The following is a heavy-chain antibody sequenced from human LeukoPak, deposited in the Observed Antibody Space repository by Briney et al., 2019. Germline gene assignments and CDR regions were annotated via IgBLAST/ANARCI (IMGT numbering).Heavy chain of an antibody. CDR3: ARTERPYSAYDY. CDR2: ISSNGGRT. V-gene: IGHV3-64*01. J-gene: IGHJ4*02. CDR1: GFTFSSHG. D-gene: IGHD5-12*01. Sequence: TGGSLRLSCAASGFTFSSHGMHWVRQAPGKGLEYVAAISSNGGRTYHANSVEGRFTISRDNSKNTLYLQMGSLRAEDMAVYYCARTERPYSAYDYWGQETLVTVSS.